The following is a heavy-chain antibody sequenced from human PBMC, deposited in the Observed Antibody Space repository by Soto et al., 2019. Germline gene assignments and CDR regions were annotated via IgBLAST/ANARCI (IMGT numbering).Heavy chain of an antibody. D-gene: IGHD3-22*01. J-gene: IGHJ4*02. CDR2: INGDGSEK. Sequence: ESGGGLVQPGGSLSLSCVASGFTLANSWMTWIRHTPGKGLEWVAYINGDGSEKSYVDSVKGRFTISRDNAKNSLDLQMNSLRAEDTAVYYCARDSSGYSMDYWGQGTLVTVSS. CDR1: GFTLANSW. V-gene: IGHV3-7*01. CDR3: ARDSSGYSMDY.